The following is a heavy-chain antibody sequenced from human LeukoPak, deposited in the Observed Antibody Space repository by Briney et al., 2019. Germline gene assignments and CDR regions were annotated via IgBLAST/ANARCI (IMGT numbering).Heavy chain of an antibody. Sequence: PGGSLRLSCAASGFTFSSYAMNWVRQAPGKGLEWVSSISSSSSYIYYADSVKGRFTISRDNAKNSLYLQMNSLRAEDTAVYYCARDEDGVRGVIIPYYFDYWGQGTLVTVSS. CDR3: ARDEDGVRGVIIPYYFDY. D-gene: IGHD3-10*01. CDR1: GFTFSSYA. CDR2: ISSSSSYI. J-gene: IGHJ4*02. V-gene: IGHV3-21*01.